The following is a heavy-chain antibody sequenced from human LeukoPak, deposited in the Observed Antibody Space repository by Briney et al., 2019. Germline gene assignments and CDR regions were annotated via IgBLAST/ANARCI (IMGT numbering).Heavy chain of an antibody. V-gene: IGHV1-46*01. J-gene: IGHJ6*03. CDR3: AGCWGGSMKGRGYFLNSYYYMNV. CDR1: GYTFTSYY. Sequence: ASVKVSCKASGYTFTSYYMHWVRQAPGQGLEWMGIINPSGGSTSYAQKFQGRVTMTRDTSTSTVYMELSSLRSEDPAVYYCAGCWGGSMKGRGYFLNSYYYMNVWGKGTTVTVSS. D-gene: IGHD3-16*01. CDR2: INPSGGST.